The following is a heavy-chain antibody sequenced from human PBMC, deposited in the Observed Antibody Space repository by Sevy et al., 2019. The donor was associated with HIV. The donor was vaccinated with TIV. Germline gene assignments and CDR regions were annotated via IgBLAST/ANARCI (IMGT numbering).Heavy chain of an antibody. CDR1: GYSIRSGYY. Sequence: SETLSLPCAVSGYSIRSGYYWDWIRQSPGKGLEWIGSVFHSGSAYYNPSLKSRVTISVDTSKNHFSLKLYSVTAADTAVYYCARNNNKRFDPWGQGTLVTVSS. CDR2: VFHSGSA. J-gene: IGHJ5*01. V-gene: IGHV4-38-2*01. CDR3: ARNNNKRFDP.